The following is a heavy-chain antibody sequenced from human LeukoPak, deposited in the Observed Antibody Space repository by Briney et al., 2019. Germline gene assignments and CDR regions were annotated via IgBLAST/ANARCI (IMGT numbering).Heavy chain of an antibody. D-gene: IGHD2-15*01. V-gene: IGHV3-73*01. Sequence: GSLRLPCAASGFMFSGPAMQWVRQASGKGLEWVGRVRTKTNNYATTYSASVKGRFTISRDDSKNTTYLQMNSLKTEDTAVYYCARLGYCRDNSCYGFDYWGQGTLATVSS. CDR1: GFMFSGPA. CDR3: ARLGYCRDNSCYGFDY. CDR2: VRTKTNNYAT. J-gene: IGHJ4*02.